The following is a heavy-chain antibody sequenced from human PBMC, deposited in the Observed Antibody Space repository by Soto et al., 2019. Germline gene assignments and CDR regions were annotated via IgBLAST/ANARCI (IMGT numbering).Heavy chain of an antibody. J-gene: IGHJ5*02. V-gene: IGHV3-23*01. D-gene: IGHD2-8*02. Sequence: EVQLLESGGGLVQPGGSLRLSCSASGFSLSAYAMNWVRQAPGKGLEWVSSLGGGGGGPFVADSVKGRFTISRDTGKNTLFLQMNSVRAEDTAVYYGTRCQVLGGVPGWCNYFDPWGQGALVTVSS. CDR1: GFSLSAYA. CDR3: TRCQVLGGVPGWCNYFDP. CDR2: LGGGGGGP.